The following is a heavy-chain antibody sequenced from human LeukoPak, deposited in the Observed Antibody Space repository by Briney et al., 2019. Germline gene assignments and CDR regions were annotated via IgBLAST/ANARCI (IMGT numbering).Heavy chain of an antibody. V-gene: IGHV5-51*01. CDR1: GYRFTRHW. CDR2: IYPGDSDT. CDR3: ARRVPAAMETVFDY. D-gene: IGHD2-2*01. J-gene: IGHJ4*02. Sequence: GESLKVSCTASGYRFTRHWIGWVRQMPGKGLEWMGIIYPGDSDTRYSPSFQGQVTISADKSISTAYLQWSSLKASDTAMYYCARRVPAAMETVFDYWGQGTLVTVSS.